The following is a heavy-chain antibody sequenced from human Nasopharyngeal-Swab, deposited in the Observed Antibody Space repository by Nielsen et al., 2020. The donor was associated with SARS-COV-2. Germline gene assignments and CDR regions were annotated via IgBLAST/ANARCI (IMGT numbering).Heavy chain of an antibody. CDR2: ISSSSSYI. V-gene: IGHV3-21*01. CDR3: ARFSGSRMVYAPYYYYYMDV. J-gene: IGHJ6*03. Sequence: GGSLRLSCAASGFTFSSYSMNWVRQAPGKGLEWVSSISSSSSYIYYADSVKGRFTISRDNAKNSLYLQMNSLRAEDTAVYYCARFSGSRMVYAPYYYYYMDVWGQGTTVTVSS. D-gene: IGHD2-8*01. CDR1: GFTFSSYS.